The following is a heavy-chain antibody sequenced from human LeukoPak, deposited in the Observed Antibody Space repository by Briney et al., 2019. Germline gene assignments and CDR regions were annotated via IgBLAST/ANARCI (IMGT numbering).Heavy chain of an antibody. V-gene: IGHV3-NL1*01. J-gene: IGHJ3*02. Sequence: PGGSLRLSCAASGFTFDNYGMHWVRQAPGKGLEWVSVIYSGGSTYYADSVKGRFTISRDNSKNTLYLQMNSLRAEDTAAYYCARMNDAFDIWGQGTMVTVSS. CDR3: ARMNDAFDI. CDR2: IYSGGST. CDR1: GFTFDNYG.